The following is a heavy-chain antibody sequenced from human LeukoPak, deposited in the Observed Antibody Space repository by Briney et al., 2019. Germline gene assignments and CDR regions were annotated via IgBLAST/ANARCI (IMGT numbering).Heavy chain of an antibody. V-gene: IGHV1-18*04. Sequence: ASVKVSCKASGYTFTSYGISWVRQAPGQGLEWMGWISAYNGNTNYAQKLQGRVTMITDTSTSTAYMELRSLRSDDTAVYYCARRKRFGELLSVNYYYYGMDVWGKGTTVTVSS. CDR1: GYTFTSYG. D-gene: IGHD3-10*01. CDR2: ISAYNGNT. CDR3: ARRKRFGELLSVNYYYYGMDV. J-gene: IGHJ6*04.